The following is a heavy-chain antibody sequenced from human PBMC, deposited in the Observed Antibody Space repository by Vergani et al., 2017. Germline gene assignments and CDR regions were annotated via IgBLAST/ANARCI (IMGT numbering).Heavy chain of an antibody. CDR1: GFTFSSYW. V-gene: IGHV3-7*01. Sequence: EVQLVESGGGLVQPGGSLRVSCAASGFTFSSYWMSWVHQAPGKGREWVAHIKQDGSEKYYVDSVKGRFTISRDNAENSVYLEMNSLRVEDTAVYYCATMGGATFNRPYNWFYPRGQGTLVTVSS. CDR2: IKQDGSEK. CDR3: ATMGGATFNRPYNWFYP. D-gene: IGHD1-26*01. J-gene: IGHJ5*02.